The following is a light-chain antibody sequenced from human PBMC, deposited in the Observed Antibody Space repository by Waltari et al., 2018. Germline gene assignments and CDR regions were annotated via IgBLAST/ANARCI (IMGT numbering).Light chain of an antibody. CDR2: EVN. Sequence: QSALTQPRSVSGSPGQSVTISCTGTSSDVGGHNYVSWYQEHPGKAPKLILYEVNRRPPGVPGLFPASRAGNTASLTISALQAEDESDYYCASYAGTGTYSLLLGGGTKLTVL. CDR3: ASYAGTGTYSLL. J-gene: IGLJ3*02. V-gene: IGLV2-11*01. CDR1: SSDVGGHNY.